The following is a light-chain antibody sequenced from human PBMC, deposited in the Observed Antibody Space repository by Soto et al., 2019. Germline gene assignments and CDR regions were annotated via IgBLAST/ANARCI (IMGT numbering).Light chain of an antibody. V-gene: IGKV3-20*01. Sequence: EIVLTQSPGTLSLSPGEGATLSCRASQSVSSSYLAWYQQKPGQAPRLLIYGASSRATGIPDSFSAGGSGTDFTITISRLEPEDFAVYYCQQYDNSPWTFGQGTKVEIK. CDR2: GAS. CDR1: QSVSSSY. J-gene: IGKJ1*01. CDR3: QQYDNSPWT.